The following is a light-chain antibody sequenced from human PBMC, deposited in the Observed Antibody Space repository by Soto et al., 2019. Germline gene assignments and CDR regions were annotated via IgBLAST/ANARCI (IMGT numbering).Light chain of an antibody. CDR3: QQYNTSSIT. CDR1: QTISSW. J-gene: IGKJ5*01. CDR2: DAS. V-gene: IGKV1-5*01. Sequence: DIQMTQSPSTLSASVLDIVTITSLASQTISSWLAWYQQKPGKAPNLLIYDASTLERGVPSRFSGTGSGTEFTLTIDRLQPDDFATYYCQQYNTSSITFGQGTRLEIK.